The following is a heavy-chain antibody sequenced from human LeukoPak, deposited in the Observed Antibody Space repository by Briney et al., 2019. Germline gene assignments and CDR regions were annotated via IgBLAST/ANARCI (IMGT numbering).Heavy chain of an antibody. Sequence: GGSLRLSCAASGFTFTNAWMNWVRQAPGKGLEWVSSISSSSSYIYYADSVKGRFTISRDNAKNSLYLQMNSLRAEDTAVYYCARDTVYQLLAYWGQGTLVTVSS. CDR3: ARDTVYQLLAY. V-gene: IGHV3-21*01. CDR2: ISSSSSYI. J-gene: IGHJ4*02. CDR1: GFTFTNAW. D-gene: IGHD2-2*01.